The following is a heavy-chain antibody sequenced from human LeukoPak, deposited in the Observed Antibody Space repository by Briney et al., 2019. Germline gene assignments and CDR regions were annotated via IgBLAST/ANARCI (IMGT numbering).Heavy chain of an antibody. CDR3: ATQDYDRSVRYFDY. CDR1: GFTFSNYE. D-gene: IGHD3-22*01. CDR2: ITGSGGIT. Sequence: GGSLRLSCAASGFTFSNYEMDGVRQAPGKGLEWVAYITGSGGITYYADSVKGRFTISRDSAKNSLYLQMNSLRAEDTAVYYCATQDYDRSVRYFDYWGQGTLVTVSS. V-gene: IGHV3-48*03. J-gene: IGHJ4*02.